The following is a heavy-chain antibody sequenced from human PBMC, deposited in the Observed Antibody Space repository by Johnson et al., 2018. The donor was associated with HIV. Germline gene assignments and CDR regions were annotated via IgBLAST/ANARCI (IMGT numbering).Heavy chain of an antibody. CDR3: AKEGTYYNVWSGYPKGDDFDI. CDR1: GFTFSSYG. D-gene: IGHD3-3*01. CDR2: IRYDGSHK. J-gene: IGHJ3*02. Sequence: QVQLVESGGGVVRPGGSLRLSCAASGFTFSSYGMHWVRQAPGKGLEWVAFIRYDGSHKYYADSVKGRFTISRENSKNTLYLQMNSLRAEDTAVYYCAKEGTYYNVWSGYPKGDDFDIWGQGTMVTVAS. V-gene: IGHV3-30*02.